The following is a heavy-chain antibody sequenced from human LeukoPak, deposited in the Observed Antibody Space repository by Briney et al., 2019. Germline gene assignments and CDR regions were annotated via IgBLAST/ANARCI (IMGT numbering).Heavy chain of an antibody. Sequence: ASVKVSCKASGYTFTSYDINWVRQATGQGLEWMGWMNPNSGNTGYAQKFQGRVTMTRNTSISTAYMELSSLRSEDTAVYYCARTARSGWLLLKAIGYFQHWGQGTLVTVSS. CDR3: ARTARSGWLLLKAIGYFQH. J-gene: IGHJ1*01. CDR2: MNPNSGNT. V-gene: IGHV1-8*01. CDR1: GYTFTSYD. D-gene: IGHD3-22*01.